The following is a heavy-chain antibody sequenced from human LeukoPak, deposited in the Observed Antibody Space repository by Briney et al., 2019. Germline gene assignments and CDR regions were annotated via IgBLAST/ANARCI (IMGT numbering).Heavy chain of an antibody. Sequence: SSETLSLTCTVSGGSISSYYWTWIRQSAGKGLEWIGRINTSGSANYNPSLRSRVTMSVNTSKNQFSLNLTSVTAADTAVYSCAREGGDPRWLDPWGQGTLVTVSS. CDR3: AREGGDPRWLDP. J-gene: IGHJ5*02. D-gene: IGHD6-25*01. CDR1: GGSISSYY. V-gene: IGHV4-4*07. CDR2: INTSGSA.